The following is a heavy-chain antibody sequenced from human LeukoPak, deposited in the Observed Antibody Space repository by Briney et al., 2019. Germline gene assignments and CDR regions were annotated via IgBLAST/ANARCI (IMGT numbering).Heavy chain of an antibody. V-gene: IGHV1-18*01. CDR1: GYTFTSYG. Sequence: ASVKVSCKASGYTFTSYGISWVRQVPGQGLEWMGGIIPYTGNTNYAQNLQGRVTMTTDTSTRTAYMDLRSLRSDDTAVYYCARDLIVGATLAGGHDAFDIWGQGTMVTVSS. J-gene: IGHJ3*02. CDR3: ARDLIVGATLAGGHDAFDI. CDR2: IIPYTGNT. D-gene: IGHD1-26*01.